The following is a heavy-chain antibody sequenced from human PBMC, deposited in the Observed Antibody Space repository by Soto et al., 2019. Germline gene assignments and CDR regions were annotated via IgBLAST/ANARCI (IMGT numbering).Heavy chain of an antibody. J-gene: IGHJ6*02. CDR3: ARVRPHSDGYNHYGMDV. Sequence: GSLRVSCAASGFTFSSYGMHWVRQAPGKGLEWAAVIWYDGSNKYYADSVKGRFTISRDNSKNTLYLQMNSLRAEDTAVYYCARVRPHSDGYNHYGMDVSCQGTTVTV. CDR1: GFTFSSYG. D-gene: IGHD2-21*01. V-gene: IGHV3-33*01. CDR2: IWYDGSNK.